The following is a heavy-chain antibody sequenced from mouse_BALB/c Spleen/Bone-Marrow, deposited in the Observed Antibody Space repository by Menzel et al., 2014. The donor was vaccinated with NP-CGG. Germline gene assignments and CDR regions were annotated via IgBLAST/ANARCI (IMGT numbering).Heavy chain of an antibody. D-gene: IGHD2-1*01. V-gene: IGHV5-12*02. CDR2: ISNGGGST. CDR1: GFTFSDYY. J-gene: IGHJ4*01. Sequence: EVQLQQSGGGLVQPGGSLKLSCVTSGFTFSDYYMYWVRQTPEKRLEWVAYISNGGGSTYYPDTVKGRFTISRDNAKNTLYLQMSRLKSEDTAMYYCARNYGNYGRIAIDYWGQGTSVTVSS. CDR3: ARNYGNYGRIAIDY.